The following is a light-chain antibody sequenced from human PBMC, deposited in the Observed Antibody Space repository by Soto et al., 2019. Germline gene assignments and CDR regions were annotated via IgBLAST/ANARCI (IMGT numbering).Light chain of an antibody. Sequence: QSVLTQPASVSGSPGQSITISCTGTSSDVGGYNYVSWYQQHPGKAPKLMIYEVSNRPSGVSNRFSGSKSGNTASLTISGLQPEDEADYYCGSYTFISAWVFGGGTKLTVL. CDR2: EVS. CDR1: SSDVGGYNY. CDR3: GSYTFISAWV. V-gene: IGLV2-14*01. J-gene: IGLJ3*02.